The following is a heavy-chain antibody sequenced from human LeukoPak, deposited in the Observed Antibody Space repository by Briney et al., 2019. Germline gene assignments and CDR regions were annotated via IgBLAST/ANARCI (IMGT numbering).Heavy chain of an antibody. CDR3: ARVRDSSGYYWYYYYYYGMDV. CDR2: ISYDGSNK. V-gene: IGHV3-30-3*01. Sequence: GGSLRLSCAASGFTFSSYAMHWVRQAPGKGLEWVAVISYDGSNKYYADSVKGQFTISRDNSKNTLYLQMNSLRAEDTAVYYCARVRDSSGYYWYYYYYYGMDVWGQGTTVTVSS. D-gene: IGHD3-22*01. CDR1: GFTFSSYA. J-gene: IGHJ6*02.